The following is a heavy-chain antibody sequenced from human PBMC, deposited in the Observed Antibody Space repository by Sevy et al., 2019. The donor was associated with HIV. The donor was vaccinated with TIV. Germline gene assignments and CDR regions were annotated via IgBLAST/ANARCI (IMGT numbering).Heavy chain of an antibody. CDR2: ISFSGGST. D-gene: IGHD3-10*01. CDR3: AKDRVSGTYYTGDFDY. Sequence: GGSLRLSCAASGFTFSTYAMTWVRQAPGKGLEWVSVISFSGGSTYYADSVKGRFTISSDNSKNTLYLQMISLRAEDTAVYYCAKDRVSGTYYTGDFDYWGQRTLVTVSS. V-gene: IGHV3-23*01. J-gene: IGHJ4*02. CDR1: GFTFSTYA.